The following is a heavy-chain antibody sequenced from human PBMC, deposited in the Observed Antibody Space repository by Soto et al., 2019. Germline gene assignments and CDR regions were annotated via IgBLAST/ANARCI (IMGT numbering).Heavy chain of an antibody. J-gene: IGHJ5*02. Sequence: QVQLVQSGAEVKKPGSSVKVSCKASGGTFSSYAISWVRQAPGQGLEWMGGIIPIFGTANYAQKFRGRVTITADKSASAAYMELSSLRSEDTAVYYCASYNWNYGGWFDPWGQGTLVTVSS. D-gene: IGHD1-7*01. CDR1: GGTFSSYA. CDR2: IIPIFGTA. CDR3: ASYNWNYGGWFDP. V-gene: IGHV1-69*06.